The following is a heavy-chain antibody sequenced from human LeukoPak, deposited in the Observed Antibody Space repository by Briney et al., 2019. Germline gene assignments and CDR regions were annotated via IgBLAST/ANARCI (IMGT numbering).Heavy chain of an antibody. CDR3: ARDRSYGDYSPVNWFDP. Sequence: GGSLRLSCAASGFTFSSYSMNWVRQAPGKGLEWVLYISSSSTIYYADSVKGRFTISRDNAKNSLYLQMNSLRAEDTAVYYCARDRSYGDYSPVNWFDPWGQGTLVTVSS. CDR2: ISSSSTI. D-gene: IGHD4-17*01. CDR1: GFTFSSYS. V-gene: IGHV3-48*01. J-gene: IGHJ5*02.